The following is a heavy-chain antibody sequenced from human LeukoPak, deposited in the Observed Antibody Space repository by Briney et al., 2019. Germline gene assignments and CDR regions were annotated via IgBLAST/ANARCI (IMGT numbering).Heavy chain of an antibody. CDR2: INPNSGGT. Sequence: ASVKVSCKASGYTFTGYYMHWVRQAPGQGLEWMGWINPNSGGTNYAQKFQGRVTMTRDTSISTAYMELSRLRSDDTAVYYCARAKYYSDAFDIWGQGTMVTVSS. J-gene: IGHJ3*02. CDR3: ARAKYYSDAFDI. D-gene: IGHD3-10*01. V-gene: IGHV1-2*02. CDR1: GYTFTGYY.